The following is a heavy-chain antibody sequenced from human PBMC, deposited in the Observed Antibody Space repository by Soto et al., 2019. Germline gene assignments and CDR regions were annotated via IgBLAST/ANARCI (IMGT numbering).Heavy chain of an antibody. CDR3: ARGSTDSYPGSRIFDF. J-gene: IGHJ4*02. D-gene: IGHD3-10*01. CDR2: ITDTGGDA. CDR1: GLTFGSRA. V-gene: IGHV3-23*01. Sequence: GGSLRLSCVASGLTFGSRAMTWVRQAPGEGLQWVSTITDTGGDAKYADSVRGRFVISRDNSKKTLYLQMTSVTAEDSAMYYCARGSTDSYPGSRIFDFWGRGTLVTVSS.